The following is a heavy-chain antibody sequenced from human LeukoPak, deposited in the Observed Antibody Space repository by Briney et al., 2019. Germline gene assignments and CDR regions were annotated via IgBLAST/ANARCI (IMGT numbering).Heavy chain of an antibody. CDR2: ISGSGGST. J-gene: IGHJ4*02. V-gene: IGHV3-23*01. D-gene: IGHD4-17*01. CDR1: GFTFSSYA. CDR3: AASATVTRAFDY. Sequence: QTGGSLRLSCAASGFTFSSYAMSWVRQAPGKGLEWVSAISGSGGSTYYADSVKGRFTISRDNSKNTLYLQMNSLRAEDTAVYYCAASATVTRAFDYWGQGALVTVSS.